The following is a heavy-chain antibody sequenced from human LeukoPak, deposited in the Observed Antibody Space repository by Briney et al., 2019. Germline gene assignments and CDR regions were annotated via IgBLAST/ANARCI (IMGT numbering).Heavy chain of an antibody. V-gene: IGHV4-59*10. J-gene: IGHJ4*02. CDR2: IYTSGST. Sequence: KSSETLSLTCAVYGGSFSGYYWSWIRQPAGKGLEWIGRIYTSGSTNYNPSLKSRVTMSVDTSKNQFSLKLSSVTAADAAVYYCARQPGSGWYRFDYWGQGTLVTVSS. CDR3: ARQPGSGWYRFDY. CDR1: GGSFSGYY. D-gene: IGHD6-19*01.